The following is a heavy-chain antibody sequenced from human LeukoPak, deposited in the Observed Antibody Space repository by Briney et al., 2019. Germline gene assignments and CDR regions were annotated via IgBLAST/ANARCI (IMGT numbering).Heavy chain of an antibody. Sequence: GGSLRLSCAASGFTFSSYGMHCVRQAPGKGLEWVAFIRYDGSNKYYADSVKGRFTISRDNSKNTLYLQMNSLRPEDTAVYYCAKDQGGGYSSSWLSDYWGQGTLLTVSS. J-gene: IGHJ4*02. CDR3: AKDQGGGYSSSWLSDY. CDR2: IRYDGSNK. D-gene: IGHD6-13*01. CDR1: GFTFSSYG. V-gene: IGHV3-30*02.